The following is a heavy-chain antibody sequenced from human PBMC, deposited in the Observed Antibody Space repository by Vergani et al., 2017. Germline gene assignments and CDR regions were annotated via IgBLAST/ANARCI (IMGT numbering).Heavy chain of an antibody. Sequence: QVQVVPSGAEVKKSGASVKVSCKTSGYTFSNYYMHWVRQAPGQGLEWMGIINPSGGNTNYAQKLQGRVTMTRDTSTSTVYMELSSLRSEDTSVYYCAREGALGYCSSTSCRGGDAFDIWGQGTMVTVSS. D-gene: IGHD2-2*01. CDR2: INPSGGNT. CDR1: GYTFSNYY. V-gene: IGHV1-46*01. CDR3: AREGALGYCSSTSCRGGDAFDI. J-gene: IGHJ3*02.